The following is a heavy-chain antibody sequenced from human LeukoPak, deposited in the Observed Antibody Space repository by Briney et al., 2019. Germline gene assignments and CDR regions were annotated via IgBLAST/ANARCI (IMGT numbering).Heavy chain of an antibody. CDR1: GFTFSSYG. Sequence: PGGSLRLSCAASGFTFSSYGMHWVRQAPGKGLEWVAVISYDGSNKYYADSVKGRFTISRDNSKNTLYLQMNSLRAEDTAVYYCAKDRWAYCGGDCYRFDYWGQGTLVTVSS. V-gene: IGHV3-30*18. J-gene: IGHJ4*02. D-gene: IGHD2-21*02. CDR2: ISYDGSNK. CDR3: AKDRWAYCGGDCYRFDY.